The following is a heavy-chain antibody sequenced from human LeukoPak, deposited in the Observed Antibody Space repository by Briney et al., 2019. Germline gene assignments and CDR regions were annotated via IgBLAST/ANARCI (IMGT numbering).Heavy chain of an antibody. V-gene: IGHV1-46*01. J-gene: IGHJ4*02. CDR3: ARVGGSYGEDYFDY. CDR2: INPSGGST. CDR1: GYNFTNNG. D-gene: IGHD1-26*01. Sequence: ASVKVSCKTSGYNFTNNGINWVRQAPGQGLEWMGIINPSGGSTSYAQKFQGRVTMTRDTSTSTVYMELSSLRSEDTAVYYCARVGGSYGEDYFDYWGQGTLVTVSS.